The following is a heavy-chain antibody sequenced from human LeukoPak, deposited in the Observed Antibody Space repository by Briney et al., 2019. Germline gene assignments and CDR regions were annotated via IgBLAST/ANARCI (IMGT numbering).Heavy chain of an antibody. Sequence: GGSLRLSCAASGFTFSSYAMHWVRQAPGKGLEWVAVISYDGSNKYYADSVKGRFTISRDNSKNTLYLQVNSLRAEDTAVYYCAGDEDYYGSGSYFDYWGQGTLVTVSS. CDR2: ISYDGSNK. CDR1: GFTFSSYA. CDR3: AGDEDYYGSGSYFDY. D-gene: IGHD3-10*01. J-gene: IGHJ4*02. V-gene: IGHV3-30-3*01.